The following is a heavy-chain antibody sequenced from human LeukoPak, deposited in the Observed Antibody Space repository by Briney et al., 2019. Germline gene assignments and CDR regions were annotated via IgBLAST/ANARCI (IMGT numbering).Heavy chain of an antibody. J-gene: IGHJ6*02. CDR1: GFTFDDYA. Sequence: GGSLRLSCAASGFTFDDYAMHWVRQAPGKGLEWVSGISWNSGSIGYADSVKGRFTISRDNAKNSLYLQMNSLRAEDTALYYCAKDSGSYPYGMDVWGQGTTVTVSS. CDR2: ISWNSGSI. V-gene: IGHV3-9*01. D-gene: IGHD1-26*01. CDR3: AKDSGSYPYGMDV.